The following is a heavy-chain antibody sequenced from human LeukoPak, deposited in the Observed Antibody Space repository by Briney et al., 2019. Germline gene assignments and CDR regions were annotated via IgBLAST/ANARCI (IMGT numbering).Heavy chain of an antibody. CDR1: GFPFKGYW. CDR3: ARIHSGSYYMGFDY. J-gene: IGHJ4*02. D-gene: IGHD1-26*01. V-gene: IGHV3-7*01. Sequence: TGGSLRLSCVASGFPFKGYWMTWVRQSPGKGLDWVANIKPDGSETNYLDSVKGRFTISKDNAKNSLYLQMNSLRAEDTAVYYCARIHSGSYYMGFDYWGQGALVTVSS. CDR2: IKPDGSET.